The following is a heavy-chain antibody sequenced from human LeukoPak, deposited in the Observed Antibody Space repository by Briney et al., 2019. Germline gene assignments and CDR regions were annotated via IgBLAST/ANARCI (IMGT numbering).Heavy chain of an antibody. V-gene: IGHV4-4*07. CDR3: ARERAADFWSGYYTSPPYYFDY. Sequence: SETLSLTCIVSSGSISGYHWSWIRQPAGKGLEWIGRIYTSGSTNYNPSLKSRVTMSVDTSKNQFSLKLSSVTAADTAVYYCARERAADFWSGYYTSPPYYFDYWGQGTLVTVSS. CDR2: IYTSGST. J-gene: IGHJ4*02. CDR1: SGSISGYH. D-gene: IGHD3-3*01.